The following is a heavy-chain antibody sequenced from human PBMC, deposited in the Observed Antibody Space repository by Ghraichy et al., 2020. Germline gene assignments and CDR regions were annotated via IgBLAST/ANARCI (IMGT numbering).Heavy chain of an antibody. V-gene: IGHV3-7*01. J-gene: IGHJ4*02. D-gene: IGHD3-22*01. CDR3: ARAGEYYYDSSGYYTY. CDR1: GFTFSSHW. CDR2: IKQDESEK. Sequence: LSLTCAASGFTFSSHWMSWVRQAPGKGLEWVANIKQDESEKYYVDSVKGRFTISRDNAKNSLYLQMNSLRVEDTAVYYCARAGEYYYDSSGYYTYWGQGTLVIVSS.